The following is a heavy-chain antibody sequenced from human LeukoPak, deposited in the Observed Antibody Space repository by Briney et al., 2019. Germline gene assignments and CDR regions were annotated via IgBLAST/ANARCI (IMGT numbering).Heavy chain of an antibody. CDR2: INPNSGGT. Sequence: ASVKLSCKASGYTFTGYYMHWVRQAPGQGLEWMGWINPNSGGTNYAQKFQGRVTMTRDTSISTAYMELSRLRSDDTAVYYCARERYQLLFHNGFDPWGQGTLVTVSS. CDR3: ARERYQLLFHNGFDP. J-gene: IGHJ5*02. V-gene: IGHV1-2*02. D-gene: IGHD2-2*01. CDR1: GYTFTGYY.